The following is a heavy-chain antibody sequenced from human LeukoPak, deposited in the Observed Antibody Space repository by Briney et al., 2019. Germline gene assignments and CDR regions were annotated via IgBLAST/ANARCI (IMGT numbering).Heavy chain of an antibody. J-gene: IGHJ6*03. V-gene: IGHV3-48*01. CDR3: ARDLVMGYAAYYYMDV. CDR1: GFTFDDYG. Sequence: GGSLRLSCAASGFTFDDYGMNWVRQAPGKGLEWVSYISSSSSTIYYADSVKGRFTISRDNAKNSLYLQMNSLRAEDTAVYYCARDLVMGYAAYYYMDVGGKGTTVTVS. D-gene: IGHD5-12*01. CDR2: ISSSSSTI.